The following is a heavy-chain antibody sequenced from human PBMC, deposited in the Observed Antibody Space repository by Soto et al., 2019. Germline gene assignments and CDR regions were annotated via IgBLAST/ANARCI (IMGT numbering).Heavy chain of an antibody. CDR2: IYYSGST. J-gene: IGHJ4*02. D-gene: IGHD2-15*01. CDR3: ARGYCSGGSCYTLDY. Sequence: SETLSLTCTVSGGSISSYYWSWIRQPPGKGLEWIGYIYYSGSTNYNPSLKSRVTISVDTSKNQFSLKLSSVTAADTAVYYCARGYCSGGSCYTLDYWGQGTLVTVSS. V-gene: IGHV4-59*01. CDR1: GGSISSYY.